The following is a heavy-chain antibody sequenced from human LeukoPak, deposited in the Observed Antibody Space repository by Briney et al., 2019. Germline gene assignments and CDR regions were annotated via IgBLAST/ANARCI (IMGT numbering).Heavy chain of an antibody. Sequence: GSLRLSCAASGFTFSSYWMSWVRQAPGKGLEWVANIKQDGSEKYYVDSVKGRFTISRDNAKNSLYLQMNSLRAEDTAVYYCAASCYEVKKYYGMDVWGQGTTVTVSS. V-gene: IGHV3-7*01. D-gene: IGHD2-2*01. CDR1: GFTFSSYW. CDR3: AASCYEVKKYYGMDV. J-gene: IGHJ6*02. CDR2: IKQDGSEK.